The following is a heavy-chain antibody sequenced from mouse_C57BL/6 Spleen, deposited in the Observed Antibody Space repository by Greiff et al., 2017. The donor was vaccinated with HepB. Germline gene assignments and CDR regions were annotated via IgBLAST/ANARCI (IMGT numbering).Heavy chain of an antibody. V-gene: IGHV1-61*01. CDR2: IYPSDSET. D-gene: IGHD1-1*01. Sequence: QVQLQQPGAELVRPGSSVKLSCKASGYTFTSYWMDWVKQRPGQGLEWIGNIYPSDSETHYNQKFKDKATLTVDKSSSTAYMQLSSLTSEDSAVYYCARRYYGSSYPWFAYWGQGTLVTVSA. CDR1: GYTFTSYW. CDR3: ARRYYGSSYPWFAY. J-gene: IGHJ3*01.